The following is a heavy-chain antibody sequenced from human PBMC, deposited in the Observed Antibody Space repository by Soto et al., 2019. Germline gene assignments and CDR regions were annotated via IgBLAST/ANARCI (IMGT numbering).Heavy chain of an antibody. J-gene: IGHJ6*02. Sequence: ASVKVSCKASGYTFTSYAMHWVRQAPGQRLEWMGWINAGNGNTKYSQKFQGRVTITRDTSASTAYMELSSLRSEDTAVYYCARLPGGYYYYGMDVWGQGTTVTVSS. V-gene: IGHV1-3*01. D-gene: IGHD3-10*01. CDR2: INAGNGNT. CDR3: ARLPGGYYYYGMDV. CDR1: GYTFTSYA.